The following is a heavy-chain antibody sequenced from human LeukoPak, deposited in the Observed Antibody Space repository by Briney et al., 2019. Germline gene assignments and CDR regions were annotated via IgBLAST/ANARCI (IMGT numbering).Heavy chain of an antibody. CDR2: INHSGST. D-gene: IGHD6-13*01. CDR3: ARYSAAAASYFDY. V-gene: IGHV4-34*01. Sequence: PSETLSLTCAVYGGSFSGYYWSWIRQPPGKGLEWIGEINHSGSTNYNPSLKSRVTISVDTSKNQFSLRPSSVTAADTAVYYCARYSAAAASYFDYWGQGTLVTVSS. CDR1: GGSFSGYY. J-gene: IGHJ4*02.